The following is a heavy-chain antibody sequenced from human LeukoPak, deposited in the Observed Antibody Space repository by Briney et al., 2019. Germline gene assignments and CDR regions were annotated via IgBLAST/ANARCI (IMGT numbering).Heavy chain of an antibody. CDR2: IIPILGIA. CDR3: ARDWDTMPPDY. D-gene: IGHD5-18*01. Sequence: ASVKVSCKASGGTLSSYAISWVRQAPGQGLEWMGRIIPILGIANYAQKFQGRVTITADKSTSTAYMELSSLRSEDTAVYYCARDWDTMPPDYWGQGTLVTVSS. V-gene: IGHV1-69*04. CDR1: GGTLSSYA. J-gene: IGHJ4*02.